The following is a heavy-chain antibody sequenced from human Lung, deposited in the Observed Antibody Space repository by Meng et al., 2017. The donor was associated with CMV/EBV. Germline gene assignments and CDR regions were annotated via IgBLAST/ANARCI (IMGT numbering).Heavy chain of an antibody. V-gene: IGHV3-21*01. J-gene: IGHJ4*02. CDR2: ISSSSTYI. CDR3: VRDLPPYYDFWSGYLDF. Sequence: GESXKISXAASGFTFSGYCMNWVRQAPGKGLEWVSSISSSSTYIYYADSVKGRFTISRDNAKNSLYLEMNSLRAEDTAVYYCVRDLPPYYDFWSGYLDFWGQGXLVTVSS. D-gene: IGHD3-3*01. CDR1: GFTFSGYC.